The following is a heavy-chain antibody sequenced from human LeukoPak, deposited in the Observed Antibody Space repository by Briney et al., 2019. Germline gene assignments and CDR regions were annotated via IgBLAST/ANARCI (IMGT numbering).Heavy chain of an antibody. CDR3: ARGRNDNGGMFFDS. D-gene: IGHD4-23*01. CDR2: ISYSGYT. CDR1: SASIRSYY. J-gene: IGHJ4*02. V-gene: IGHV4-59*01. Sequence: PSETLSLTCTVSSASIRSYYWSWIRQAPGKGLEWVGFISYSGYTSYSPSLKSRVAISVDTSKSQFSLRLTSMTVADTAIYYCARGRNDNGGMFFDSWAQGTLVTVSS.